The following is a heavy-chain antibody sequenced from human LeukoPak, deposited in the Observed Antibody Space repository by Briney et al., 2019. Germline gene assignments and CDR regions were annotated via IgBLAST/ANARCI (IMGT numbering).Heavy chain of an antibody. J-gene: IGHJ4*02. D-gene: IGHD1-7*01. CDR1: GFTFSSYG. CDR3: AKDPNYATNSESPIDY. V-gene: IGHV3-30*18. Sequence: GGSLRLSCAASGFTFSSYGMHWVRQAPGKGLEWVAVITYDGSNKNYADSVKGRFTISRDNSKNTLYVQMNSLRGEDTAVYYCAKDPNYATNSESPIDYWGQGTLVTVSS. CDR2: ITYDGSNK.